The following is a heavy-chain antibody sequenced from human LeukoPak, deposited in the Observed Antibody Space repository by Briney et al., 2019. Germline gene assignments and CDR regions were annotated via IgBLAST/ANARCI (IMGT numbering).Heavy chain of an antibody. Sequence: ASVKVSCKASGYTFTGYYMHWVRQAPGQGLEWMGWINPNSGGTNYAQKFQGRVTMTRDTSSSTAYMELSRLRSDDTAVYYCARDQGYSSTEGHAFDIWGQGTMVTVSS. CDR3: ARDQGYSSTEGHAFDI. CDR2: INPNSGGT. J-gene: IGHJ3*02. V-gene: IGHV1-2*02. CDR1: GYTFTGYY. D-gene: IGHD6-13*01.